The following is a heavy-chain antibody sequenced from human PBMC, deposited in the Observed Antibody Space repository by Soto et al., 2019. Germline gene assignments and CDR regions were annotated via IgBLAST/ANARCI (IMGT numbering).Heavy chain of an antibody. CDR1: GGSVTSDEDY. Sequence: SETLSLTYTVSGGSVTSDEDYWTWIRQSPGKGLEWIGYISNSGSTGYNPSLKTRLSMSVDRSKNRFTLRLTSVTAADTAVYFCATESGSTYGYFDHWGQGTQVTVS. CDR2: ISNSGST. J-gene: IGHJ4*02. D-gene: IGHD5-18*01. CDR3: ATESGSTYGYFDH. V-gene: IGHV4-30-4*01.